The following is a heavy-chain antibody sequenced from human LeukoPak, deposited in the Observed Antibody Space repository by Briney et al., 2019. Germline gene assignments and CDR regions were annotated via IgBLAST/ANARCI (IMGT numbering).Heavy chain of an antibody. CDR2: ISYDGSNK. J-gene: IGHJ6*02. CDR1: GFTFSSYG. Sequence: GGSLRLSCAASGFTFSSYGMHWVRQAPGKGLEWVAVISYDGSNKYCADSVKGRFTISRDNSKNTLYLQMNSLRAEDTAVYYCAKGGSGSGTDLLDVWGQGTTVTVSS. V-gene: IGHV3-30*18. D-gene: IGHD3-10*01. CDR3: AKGGSGSGTDLLDV.